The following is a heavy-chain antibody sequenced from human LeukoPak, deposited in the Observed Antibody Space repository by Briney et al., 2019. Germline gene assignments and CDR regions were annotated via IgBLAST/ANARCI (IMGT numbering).Heavy chain of an antibody. V-gene: IGHV1-46*01. CDR3: ARDDSSGYYYVSLGFDY. CDR1: GYTFTSYY. CDR2: INPSGGST. J-gene: IGHJ4*02. Sequence: VASVKVSCKASGYTFTSYYIHWVRQAPGEGLEWMGIINPSGGSTSYAQKFQGRVTMTKDTSISTAYMELSRLRSDDTAVYYCARDDSSGYYYVSLGFDYWGQGTLVTVSS. D-gene: IGHD3-22*01.